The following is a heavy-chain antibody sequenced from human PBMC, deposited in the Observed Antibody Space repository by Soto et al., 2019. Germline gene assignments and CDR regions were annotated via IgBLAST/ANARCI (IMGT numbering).Heavy chain of an antibody. J-gene: IGHJ4*02. V-gene: IGHV6-1*01. CDR1: GDSVSSNSAT. CDR2: TYYRSKWFN. Sequence: SQTLSLTCAISGDSVSSNSATWNWIRQSPSRGLEWLGRTYYRSKWFNEYAVSVKGRISINPDTSKNQFSLQLNSVTPEDTAVYYCARGLSITVPSADFGFLDPGALVTVSS. CDR3: ARGLSITVPSADFGF. D-gene: IGHD3-10*01.